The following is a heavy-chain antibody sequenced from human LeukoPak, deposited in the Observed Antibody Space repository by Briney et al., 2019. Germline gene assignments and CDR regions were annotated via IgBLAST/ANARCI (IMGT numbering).Heavy chain of an antibody. CDR3: ARDTIGYCSGGSCYSLWLRWSHPRHFDY. V-gene: IGHV4-39*07. CDR1: GGSISSSSYY. J-gene: IGHJ4*02. Sequence: PSETLSLTCTVSGGSISSSSYYWGWIRQPPGKGLEWIGSIYYSGSTYYNPSLKSRVTISVDTSKNQFSLKLSSVTAADTAVYYCARDTIGYCSGGSCYSLWLRWSHPRHFDYWGQGTLVTVSS. CDR2: IYYSGST. D-gene: IGHD2-15*01.